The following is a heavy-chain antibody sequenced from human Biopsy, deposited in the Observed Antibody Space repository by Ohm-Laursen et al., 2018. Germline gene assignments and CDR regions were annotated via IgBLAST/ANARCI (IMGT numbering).Heavy chain of an antibody. CDR1: GGVINNYY. D-gene: IGHD3-22*01. CDR2: IYPGGST. V-gene: IGHV4-4*07. Sequence: SETLSLTCNVSGGVINNYYWSWIRQPAGKGLEWIGRIYPGGSTNYNPSIKSRVTMSVATSKKQLPLRVRSVTAADTAMYYCASVVLGPTNNAFDLWGQGTMVVVSS. J-gene: IGHJ3*01. CDR3: ASVVLGPTNNAFDL.